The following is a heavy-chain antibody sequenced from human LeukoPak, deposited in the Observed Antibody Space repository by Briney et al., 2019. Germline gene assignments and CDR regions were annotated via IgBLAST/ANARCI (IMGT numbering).Heavy chain of an antibody. D-gene: IGHD6-13*01. CDR2: IYYSGST. CDR3: ARTPRGIAAAGFDY. CDR1: GGSISSSSYY. Sequence: SETLSLTCTVSGGSISSSSYYWGWIRQPPGKGLEWIGYIYYSGSTYYNPSLKSRVTISVDTSKNQFSLKLSSVTAADTAVYYCARTPRGIAAAGFDYWGQGTLVTVSS. J-gene: IGHJ4*02. V-gene: IGHV4-30-4*08.